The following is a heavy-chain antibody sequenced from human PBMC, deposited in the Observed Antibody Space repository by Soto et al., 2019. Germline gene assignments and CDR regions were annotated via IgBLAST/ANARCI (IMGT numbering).Heavy chain of an antibody. J-gene: IGHJ4*02. V-gene: IGHV1-46*01. CDR3: ARDGGNYGDDDH. CDR1: GYTFTSYH. D-gene: IGHD4-17*01. Sequence: ASVRVSCKASGYTFTSYHIDWVRQAPGQGLEWMGKISPSGDRTWYAQKYRGRVTMTRDTSTSTDYMELSRLRFDDTAVYYCARDGGNYGDDDHWGQGTLVTVSS. CDR2: ISPSGDRT.